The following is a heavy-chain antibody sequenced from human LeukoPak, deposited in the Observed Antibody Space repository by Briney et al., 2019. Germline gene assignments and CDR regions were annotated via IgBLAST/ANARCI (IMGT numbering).Heavy chain of an antibody. Sequence: GGSLRVSCAPSGVTFSSYAISWVRQAPGKGLEWVSPLSGRGGSTYYAESVKGRFTISRDNSKNTLYLQMNSLRAEDTAVYYCAKDGSQVITFGGVSYYFDYWGQGTLVTVSS. CDR3: AKDGSQVITFGGVSYYFDY. J-gene: IGHJ4*02. CDR2: LSGRGGST. V-gene: IGHV3-23*01. CDR1: GVTFSSYA. D-gene: IGHD3-16*01.